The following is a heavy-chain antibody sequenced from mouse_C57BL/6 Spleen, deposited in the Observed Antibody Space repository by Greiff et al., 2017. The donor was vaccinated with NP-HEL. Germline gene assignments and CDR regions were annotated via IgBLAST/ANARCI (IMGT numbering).Heavy chain of an antibody. Sequence: EVMLVESGEGLVKPGGSLKLSCAASGFTFSSYAMSWVRQTPEKRLEWVAYISSGGDYIYYADTVKGRFTISRDNARNTLYLQMSSLKSEDTAMYYCTRDGGYGYGAWFAYWGQGTLVTVSA. CDR3: TRDGGYGYGAWFAY. J-gene: IGHJ3*01. V-gene: IGHV5-9-1*02. D-gene: IGHD2-2*01. CDR2: ISSGGDYI. CDR1: GFTFSSYA.